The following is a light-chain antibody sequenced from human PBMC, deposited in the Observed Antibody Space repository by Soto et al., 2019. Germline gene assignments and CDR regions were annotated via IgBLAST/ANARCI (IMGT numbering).Light chain of an antibody. CDR3: QQYDNLPIT. CDR2: DAS. J-gene: IGKJ5*01. V-gene: IGKV1-33*01. Sequence: DIQMTQSPSSLSASVGDRVTITCRASQTISNFLKWYQQKPGKAPKLLIYDASNLETGVPSRFSGSGSGTDFTFTISSLQPEDIATYYCQQYDNLPITFGQGTRLEIK. CDR1: QTISNF.